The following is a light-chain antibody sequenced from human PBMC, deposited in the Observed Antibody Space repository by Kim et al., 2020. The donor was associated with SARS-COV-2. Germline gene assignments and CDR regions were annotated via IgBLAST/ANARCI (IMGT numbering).Light chain of an antibody. CDR1: AVPKQY. CDR2: KDS. J-gene: IGLJ3*02. V-gene: IGLV3-25*03. Sequence: RGKAARITCSGDAVPKQYAYWYRQKPGQGPGLVIYKDSERPSGIPERFSGSSSGTTVTLTISGVQAEDEADYYCQSADSSGTYWVFGGGTKLTVL. CDR3: QSADSSGTYWV.